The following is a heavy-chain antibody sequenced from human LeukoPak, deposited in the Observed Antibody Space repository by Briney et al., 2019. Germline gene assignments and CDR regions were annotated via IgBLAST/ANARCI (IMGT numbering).Heavy chain of an antibody. CDR1: GGSISSGSYY. CDR3: ARLGAAALNYFEY. Sequence: PSEILSLTCTVSGGSISSGSYYWGWIRQPPGKGLEWIGSAYYSGNTYYNPSLKSRVTISVDTSKNQFSLKVTSVTAADTAVYYCARLGAAALNYFEYWGQGSLVTVS. D-gene: IGHD6-13*01. V-gene: IGHV4-39*01. J-gene: IGHJ4*02. CDR2: AYYSGNT.